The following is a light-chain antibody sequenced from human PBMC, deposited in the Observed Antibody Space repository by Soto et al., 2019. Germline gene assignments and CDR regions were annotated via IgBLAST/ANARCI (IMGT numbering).Light chain of an antibody. V-gene: IGLV2-14*02. CDR3: CSYTSSSTYV. Sequence: QSALTQPASVSGSPGQSITISCTGTSSDVGGSGLVSWYQFHPGKAPKLLIFEGFKRPSGVSNRFSGSKSGSTASLTISGLQAEDEADYYCCSYTSSSTYVFGTGTKLTVL. CDR1: SSDVGGSGL. J-gene: IGLJ1*01. CDR2: EGF.